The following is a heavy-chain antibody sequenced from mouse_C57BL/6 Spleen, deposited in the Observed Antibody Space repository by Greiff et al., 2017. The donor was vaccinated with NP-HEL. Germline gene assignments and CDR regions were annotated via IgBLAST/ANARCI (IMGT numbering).Heavy chain of an antibody. V-gene: IGHV14-2*01. Sequence: EVQLQQSGAELVKPGASVKLSCTASGFNIKDYYMHWVKQRTEQGLEWIGGIDPEDGETKYAPKFQGKATITADTSSNTAYLQLSSLTSEDTAVSDDASAVLFCYGSSYGEFAYWGQGTLVTVSA. CDR2: IDPEDGET. J-gene: IGHJ3*01. CDR1: GFNIKDYY. CDR3: ASAVLFCYGSSYGEFAY. D-gene: IGHD1-1*01.